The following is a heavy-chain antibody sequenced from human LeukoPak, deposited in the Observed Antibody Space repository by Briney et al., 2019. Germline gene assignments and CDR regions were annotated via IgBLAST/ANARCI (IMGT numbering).Heavy chain of an antibody. V-gene: IGHV1-2*02. CDR2: INPDSGGT. D-gene: IGHD6-13*01. J-gene: IGHJ4*02. CDR3: ARDQEQQRIYDY. Sequence: ASVKVSCKASGYTFTGYYMHWVRQAPGQGLEWMGWINPDSGGTNYAQKFQGRVTMTRDTSISTAYMELSRLRSDDTAVYYCARDQEQQRIYDYWGQGALVTVSS. CDR1: GYTFTGYY.